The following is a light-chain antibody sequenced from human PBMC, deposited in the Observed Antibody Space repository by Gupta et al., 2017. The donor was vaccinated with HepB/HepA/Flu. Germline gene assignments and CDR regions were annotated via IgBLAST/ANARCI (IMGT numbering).Light chain of an antibody. CDR1: QSVGSY. CDR3: QQRSNFA. V-gene: IGKV3-11*01. Sequence: DIVLIQSAARLSLSARERASLSCRTSQSVGSYLAWYQQKPGQAPRLIIYDASNRATGIPARFSGSLSGTDFTLTISSLDHEDFAVYYRQQRSNFAFGGGTKVEIK. J-gene: IGKJ4*01. CDR2: DAS.